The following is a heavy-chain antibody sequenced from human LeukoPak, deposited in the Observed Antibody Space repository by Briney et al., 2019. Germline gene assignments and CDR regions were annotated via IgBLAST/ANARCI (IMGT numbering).Heavy chain of an antibody. CDR1: GGSISSSSYY. D-gene: IGHD6-13*01. V-gene: IGHV4-39*07. J-gene: IGHJ4*02. Sequence: PSETLSLTCTVSGGSISSSSYYWGWIRQPPGKGLEWIGSIYYSGSTYYNPSLKSRVTISVDRSKNQFSLKLSSVTAADTAVYYCARDRGAYSSSWYMDYWGQGTLVTVSS. CDR2: IYYSGST. CDR3: ARDRGAYSSSWYMDY.